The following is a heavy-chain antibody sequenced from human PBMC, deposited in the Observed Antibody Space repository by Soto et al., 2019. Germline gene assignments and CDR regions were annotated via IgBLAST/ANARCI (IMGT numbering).Heavy chain of an antibody. CDR1: GGSISSGDYY. J-gene: IGHJ6*02. V-gene: IGHV4-30-4*01. CDR2: IYYSGST. D-gene: IGHD3-10*01. CDR3: ARGDPLLWFGEKVSYGMDV. Sequence: PSETLSLTCTVSGGSISSGDYYWSWIRQPPGKGLEWIGYIYYSGSTYYNPSLKSRVTISVDTSKNQFSLKLSSVTAADTAVYYCARGDPLLWFGEKVSYGMDVWGQGTTVTVSS.